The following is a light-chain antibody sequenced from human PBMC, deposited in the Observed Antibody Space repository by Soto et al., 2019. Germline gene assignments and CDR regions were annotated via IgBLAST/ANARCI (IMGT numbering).Light chain of an antibody. CDR3: QQFADSLYT. J-gene: IGKJ2*01. V-gene: IGKV3-20*01. Sequence: ENVLTQSPVTLSLSPGERATLSCRASQSVDSSYLAWYQQKPGQAPRLLIYGTSSRATGIPDRFSGSGSGTDFTLTINRLEPEDFEVYYCQQFADSLYTFGQGTKLEIK. CDR2: GTS. CDR1: QSVDSSY.